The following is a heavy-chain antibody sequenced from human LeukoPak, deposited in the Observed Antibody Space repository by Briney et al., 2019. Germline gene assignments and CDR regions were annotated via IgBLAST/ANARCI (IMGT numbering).Heavy chain of an antibody. CDR3: ARVYTGNRWHFDY. Sequence: GVSLRLSCAASGFTFSTYWMSWVRQAPGKGLECVANIKRDGSEKYYVDSVKGRFTIFRDDAKSSLYLQMNSLRAEDTAVHFCARVYTGNRWHFDYWGQGTLVTVSS. D-gene: IGHD2-2*02. CDR1: GFTFSTYW. CDR2: IKRDGSEK. V-gene: IGHV3-7*03. J-gene: IGHJ4*02.